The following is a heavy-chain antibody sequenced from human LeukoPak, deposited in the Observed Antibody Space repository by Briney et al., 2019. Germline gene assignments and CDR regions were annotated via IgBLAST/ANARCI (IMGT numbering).Heavy chain of an antibody. CDR2: IKSKTDGGTT. Sequence: GGSLRLSCAASGFTFSNAWMSWVRQAPGKGLEWVGRIKSKTDGGTTDYAAPVKGRFTISRDDSKNTLYLQMNSLKTEDTAVYYCTTDALSIVGATLLNYWGQGTLVTVSS. J-gene: IGHJ4*02. D-gene: IGHD1-26*01. CDR3: TTDALSIVGATLLNY. CDR1: GFTFSNAW. V-gene: IGHV3-15*01.